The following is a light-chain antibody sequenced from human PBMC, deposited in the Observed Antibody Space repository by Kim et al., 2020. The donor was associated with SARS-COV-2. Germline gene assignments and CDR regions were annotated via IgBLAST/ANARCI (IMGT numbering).Light chain of an antibody. Sequence: SPGDRATLACRASQSVSSSLAWYQQKPGQAPSLLIYDASTRATGIPARFSGSGSGTEFTLTISSLQSEDFAVYYCQQYNNWLPWTFGQGTKVDIK. CDR1: QSVSSS. CDR2: DAS. J-gene: IGKJ1*01. V-gene: IGKV3-15*01. CDR3: QQYNNWLPWT.